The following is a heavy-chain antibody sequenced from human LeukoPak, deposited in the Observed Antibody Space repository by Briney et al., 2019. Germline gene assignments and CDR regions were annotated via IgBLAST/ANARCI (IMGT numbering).Heavy chain of an antibody. CDR3: AKSVASDAY. CDR1: GFTFSNYA. CDR2: VSYDGNNQ. Sequence: GGSLRLSCAASGFTFSNYAMHWVRQAPGKGLEWLAVVSYDGNNQYYADSVRGRFTISRDNSKNMLYLQMNSLRPEDTAVYYCAKSVASDAYWGQGTLVTVSS. V-gene: IGHV3-30*18. J-gene: IGHJ4*02. D-gene: IGHD5-12*01.